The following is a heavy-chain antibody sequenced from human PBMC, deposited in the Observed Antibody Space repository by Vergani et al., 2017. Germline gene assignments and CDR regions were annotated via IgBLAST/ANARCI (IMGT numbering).Heavy chain of an antibody. V-gene: IGHV3-33*01. D-gene: IGHD6-19*01. CDR3: AREIGGSGWSARFDY. CDR1: GFTFSSYG. CDR2: IWYDGSNK. Sequence: VQLVESGGGLVQPGRSLRLSCAASGFTFSSYGMHWVRQAPGKGLEWVSVIWYDGSNKYYADSVKGRFTISRDNSKNTLYLQMNSLRAEDTAVYYCAREIGGSGWSARFDYWGQGTLVTVSS. J-gene: IGHJ4*02.